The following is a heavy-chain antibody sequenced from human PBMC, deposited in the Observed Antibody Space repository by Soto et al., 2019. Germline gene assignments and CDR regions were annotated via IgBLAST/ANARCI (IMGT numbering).Heavy chain of an antibody. CDR1: GFTFDDYA. V-gene: IGHV3-9*01. D-gene: IGHD4-17*01. CDR2: ISWNSGSI. Sequence: HPGGSLRLSCAASGFTFDDYAMHWVRQAPGKGLEWVSGISWNSGSIGYADSVKGRFTISRDNAKNSLYLQMNSLRAEDTALYYCAKDFDYGGNLGAFDIWGQGTMVTVSS. CDR3: AKDFDYGGNLGAFDI. J-gene: IGHJ3*02.